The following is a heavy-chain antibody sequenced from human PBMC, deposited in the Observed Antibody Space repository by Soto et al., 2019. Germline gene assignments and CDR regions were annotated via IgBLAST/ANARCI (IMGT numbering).Heavy chain of an antibody. D-gene: IGHD6-19*01. CDR1: GFTFSSYW. CDR3: AREMAIAVAGIDY. V-gene: IGHV3-7*03. Sequence: PGGSLRLSCAASGFTFSSYWMSWVRQAPGKGLEWVANIKQDGSEKYYVDSVKGRFTISRDNAKNSLYLQMNSLRAEDTAVYYCAREMAIAVAGIDYWGQGTLVTVSS. CDR2: IKQDGSEK. J-gene: IGHJ4*02.